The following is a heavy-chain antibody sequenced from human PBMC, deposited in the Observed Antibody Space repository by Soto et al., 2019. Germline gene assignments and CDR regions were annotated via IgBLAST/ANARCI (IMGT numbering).Heavy chain of an antibody. Sequence: ASVKVSCKASGGTFSSYAISWVRQAPGQGLEWMGGIIPIFGTANYAQKFQGRVTITADESTSTAYMELSSLRSEDTAVYYCARDSLGTMEWFPPYFDYWGQGTLVTVSS. D-gene: IGHD3-3*01. J-gene: IGHJ4*02. CDR2: IIPIFGTA. CDR1: GGTFSSYA. V-gene: IGHV1-69*13. CDR3: ARDSLGTMEWFPPYFDY.